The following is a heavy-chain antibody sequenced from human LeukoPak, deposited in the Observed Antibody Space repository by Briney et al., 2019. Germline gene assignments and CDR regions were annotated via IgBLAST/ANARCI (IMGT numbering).Heavy chain of an antibody. V-gene: IGHV1-69*04. J-gene: IGHJ4*02. Sequence: SVKVSCKASGGTFSSYAISWVRQAPGQGLEWMGRIIPIVGIANYAQKFQGRVTITADKSTSTAYMELSSLRSEDTAVYYCAPTSGSYSFDYWGQGTLVTVSS. CDR1: GGTFSSYA. CDR3: APTSGSYSFDY. D-gene: IGHD1-26*01. CDR2: IIPIVGIA.